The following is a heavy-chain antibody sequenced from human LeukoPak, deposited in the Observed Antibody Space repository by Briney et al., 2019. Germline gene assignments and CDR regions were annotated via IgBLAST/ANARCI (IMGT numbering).Heavy chain of an antibody. CDR3: ARGDGSTKSGDY. D-gene: IGHD2-2*01. V-gene: IGHV3-11*06. J-gene: IGHJ4*02. Sequence: GRFSISKDNAKNALYLQMNSLRVEDTAVYYCARGDGSTKSGDYWGQGTLVTVSS.